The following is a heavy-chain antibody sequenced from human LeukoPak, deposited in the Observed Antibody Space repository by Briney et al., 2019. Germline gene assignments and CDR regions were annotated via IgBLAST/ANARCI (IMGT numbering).Heavy chain of an antibody. Sequence: GGSLRLSCAASGFTFSSYAMSWVRQAPGKGLEWVSAITGGGGSTYYADSVKGRFTISRDNSKNTVFLQMDSLKAEDTAVYYCAKTNMGAVECWGQGTLVTVSS. D-gene: IGHD1-26*01. J-gene: IGHJ4*02. CDR1: GFTFSSYA. CDR2: ITGGGGST. V-gene: IGHV3-23*01. CDR3: AKTNMGAVEC.